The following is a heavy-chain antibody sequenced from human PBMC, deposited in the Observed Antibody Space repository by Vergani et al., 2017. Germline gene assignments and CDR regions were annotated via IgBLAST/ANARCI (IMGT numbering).Heavy chain of an antibody. J-gene: IGHJ5*02. V-gene: IGHV3-7*01. CDR2: IKQDGSEK. CDR1: GFTFSSYW. Sequence: EVQLVESGGGLVQPGGSLRLSCAASGFTFSSYWMSWVRQAPGKGLEWVANIKQDGSEKYYVDSVKGRFTISRDNAKNSLYLQMNSLRAEDTAVYYCAREVTIFGTDDCFDPWGQGTLVTVSS. CDR3: AREVTIFGTDDCFDP. D-gene: IGHD3-3*01.